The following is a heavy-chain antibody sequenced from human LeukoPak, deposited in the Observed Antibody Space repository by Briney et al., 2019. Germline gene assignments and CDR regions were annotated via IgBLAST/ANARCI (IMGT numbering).Heavy chain of an antibody. CDR3: AREGIYSSGSPLANRD. CDR1: GGTFSSYA. Sequence: SVKVSCKASGGTFSSYAISWVRQAPGQGLEWMGGIIPIFGTANYAQKFQGRVTITADESTSTAYMELSSLRSEDTAVYYCAREGIYSSGSPLANRDWGRGTLVAVSS. V-gene: IGHV1-69*13. CDR2: IIPIFGTA. D-gene: IGHD6-19*01. J-gene: IGHJ4*02.